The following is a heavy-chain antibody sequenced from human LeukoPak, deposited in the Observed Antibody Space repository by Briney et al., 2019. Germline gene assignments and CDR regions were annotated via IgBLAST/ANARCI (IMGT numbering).Heavy chain of an antibody. CDR3: AKSVDGGNSPFDY. CDR1: GYSISSTNW. D-gene: IGHD4-23*01. V-gene: IGHV4-28*01. CDR2: IYYSGTT. J-gene: IGHJ4*02. Sequence: PSDTLSLTCAVSGYSISSTNWWGWIRQPPGKGLEWIGYIYYSGTTHYNPSLKSRVTMSVDASKNQFPLKLSSVTAVDTAVYYCAKSVDGGNSPFDYWGQGTLVTVSS.